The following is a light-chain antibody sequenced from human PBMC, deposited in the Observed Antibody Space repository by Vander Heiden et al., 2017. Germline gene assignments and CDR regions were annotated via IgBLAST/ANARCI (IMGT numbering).Light chain of an antibody. J-gene: IGKJ2*01. V-gene: IGKV1-5*03. CDR2: TAS. CDR3: QQYHSYST. Sequence: DIQMTQSPSTLASSVGDRVTITCRTRQVVKSWLAWYQQKPGKVPNLLIYTASSLESGVPSRFSGSGSGTEFTLTISSLQPDDFATYYCQQYHSYSTFGQGTKLEIK. CDR1: QVVKSW.